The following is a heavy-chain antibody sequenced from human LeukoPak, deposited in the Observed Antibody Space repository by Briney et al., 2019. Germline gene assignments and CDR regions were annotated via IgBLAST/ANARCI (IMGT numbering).Heavy chain of an antibody. Sequence: GGSLRLSCAASGSTFTNYAMSWVRQAPGKGLEWVSGVSGGGGSTYYADSVKGRFTISKDNSKNTLYLQMNSLRAEDTAVYYCARAVGDDPYGMDVWGQGTTVTVSS. V-gene: IGHV3-23*01. CDR2: VSGGGGST. D-gene: IGHD1-1*01. CDR1: GSTFTNYA. J-gene: IGHJ6*02. CDR3: ARAVGDDPYGMDV.